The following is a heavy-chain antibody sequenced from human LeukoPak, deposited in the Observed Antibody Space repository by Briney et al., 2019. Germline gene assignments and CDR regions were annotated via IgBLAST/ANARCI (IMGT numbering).Heavy chain of an antibody. V-gene: IGHV3-23*01. J-gene: IGHJ4*02. D-gene: IGHD3-22*01. CDR3: AKDGGIVVVTPFDY. CDR2: ISGSGGST. Sequence: GGSLRLSCAASGFTFSSYAMSWVRQAPGKGLEWVSAISGSGGSTYYADSVKGRFTISRDNSKNALYLQMNSLRAEDTAVYYCAKDGGIVVVTPFDYWGQGTLVTVSS. CDR1: GFTFSSYA.